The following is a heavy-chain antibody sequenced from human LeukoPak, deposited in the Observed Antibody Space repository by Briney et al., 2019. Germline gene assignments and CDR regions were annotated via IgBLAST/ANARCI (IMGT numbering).Heavy chain of an antibody. J-gene: IGHJ4*02. CDR2: INPSVCST. Sequence: ASVTVSCKASGYTFTIYYMHWVRQAPRQPLEGLGIINPSVCSTSYAQKFQGRVTMTRNTSTSTDYMDPSRLSSDDTAVYYVSRLYSGGYYAMDWDYWGQGTWVTVSS. CDR1: GYTFTIYY. D-gene: IGHD1-26*01. CDR3: SRLYSGGYYAMDWDY. V-gene: IGHV1-46*01.